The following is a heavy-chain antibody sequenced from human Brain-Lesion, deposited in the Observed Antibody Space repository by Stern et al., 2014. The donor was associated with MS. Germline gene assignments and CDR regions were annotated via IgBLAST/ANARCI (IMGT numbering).Heavy chain of an antibody. CDR1: GFSLSNAAMG. V-gene: IGHV2-26*01. Sequence: QVTLRESGPVLVKPTEPLTLTCSASGFSLSNAAMGGSWIRQPPGKALECLAHIFLAGQTSYNSSMKSRPTISKDPTSSQVVPYMTNMDPVDTATYYCARMREYCSGGICFAGYYDSWGQGTLVTVSS. J-gene: IGHJ4*02. D-gene: IGHD2-15*01. CDR3: ARMREYCSGGICFAGYYDS. CDR2: IFLAGQT.